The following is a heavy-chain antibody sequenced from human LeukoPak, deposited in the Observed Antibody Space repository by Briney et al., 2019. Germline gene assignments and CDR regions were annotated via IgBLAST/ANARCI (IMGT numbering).Heavy chain of an antibody. CDR3: ARNPAQGYDILTGGPVARNYYMDV. CDR2: INPNSGGT. D-gene: IGHD3-9*01. V-gene: IGHV1-2*02. Sequence: ASVKVSCKASGYTFTGYYMHWVRQAPGQGLEWMGWINPNSGGTNYAQKFQGRVTMTRDTSISTAYMELSRLRSDDTAVYYCARNPAQGYDILTGGPVARNYYMDVWGKGTTVTVSS. J-gene: IGHJ6*03. CDR1: GYTFTGYY.